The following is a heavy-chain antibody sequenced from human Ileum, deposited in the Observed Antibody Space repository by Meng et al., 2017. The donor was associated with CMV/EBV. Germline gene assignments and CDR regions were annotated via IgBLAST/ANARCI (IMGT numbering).Heavy chain of an antibody. CDR3: ARASPQRRFLSY. J-gene: IGHJ4*02. Sequence: HRQQGGAGLIKPSENLSLLCTGERSVCSESKWTWIRQRPGKGLEWIGEISHVGDTNYNPSLRGRVTISVDMSKKQFSLNLASVTAADTAIYYRARASPQRRFLSYWGQGTLVTVSS. CDR2: ISHVGDT. D-gene: IGHD3-3*01. V-gene: IGHV4-34*01. CDR1: RSVCSESK.